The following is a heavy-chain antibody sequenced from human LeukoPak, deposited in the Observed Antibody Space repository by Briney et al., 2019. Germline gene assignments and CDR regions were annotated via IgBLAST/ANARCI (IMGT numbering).Heavy chain of an antibody. CDR3: AKPLRGYYFDN. CDR1: GLTGSHNY. Sequence: GGSLRLSCAASGLTGSHNYVSWVRQAPGKGLEWVSAIHTSGDTYYADSVKGRFTISRDNSKNTLYLQMNSLRAEDTAVYFCAKPLRGYYFDNWGQGTLITVSS. CDR2: IHTSGDT. V-gene: IGHV3-53*01. J-gene: IGHJ4*02. D-gene: IGHD1-14*01.